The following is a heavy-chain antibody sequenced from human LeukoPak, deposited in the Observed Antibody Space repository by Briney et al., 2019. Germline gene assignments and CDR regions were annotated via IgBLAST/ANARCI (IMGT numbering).Heavy chain of an antibody. CDR1: GGSFSGYY. J-gene: IGHJ5*02. V-gene: IGHV4-34*01. Sequence: PSETLSLTCAVYGGSFSGYYWSWIRQPPGKGLEWIGEINHSGSTNYNPSLKSRVTISVDTSKNQFSLKLSSVTAADTAVYYCARRRSRVYDFWSGYKLAATGNWFDPWGQGTLVTVSS. CDR3: ARRRSRVYDFWSGYKLAATGNWFDP. D-gene: IGHD3-3*01. CDR2: INHSGST.